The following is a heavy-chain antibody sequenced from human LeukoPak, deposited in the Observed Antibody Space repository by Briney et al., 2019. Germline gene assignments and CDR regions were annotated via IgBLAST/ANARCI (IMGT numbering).Heavy chain of an antibody. V-gene: IGHV3-23*01. D-gene: IGHD3-22*01. J-gene: IGHJ6*03. CDR1: GFTFSSYA. Sequence: GGSLRLSCAASGFTFSSYAMSWVRQAPGKGLEWVSAISGSGSTIYYADSVKGRFTISRDNAKNSLYLQMNSLRAEDTAVYYCARDAPPALYDSSGSMDVWGKGTTVTISS. CDR3: ARDAPPALYDSSGSMDV. CDR2: ISGSGSTI.